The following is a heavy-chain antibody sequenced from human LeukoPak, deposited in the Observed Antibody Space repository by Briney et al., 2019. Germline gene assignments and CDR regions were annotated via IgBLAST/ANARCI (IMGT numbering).Heavy chain of an antibody. CDR1: GFXFSGFY. J-gene: IGHJ4*02. CDR3: TRQDCSGGSCSYVDY. CDR2: IRSKPSSYTT. Sequence: GGSLKLSCAASGFXFSGFYMHWVRQASGRGLEWVGLIRSKPSSYTTVYAASVKGRFTISRDVSKNTAYLQMNSLKAEDTAVYYCTRQDCSGGSCSYVDYWGQGTLVTVSS. D-gene: IGHD2-15*01. V-gene: IGHV3-73*01.